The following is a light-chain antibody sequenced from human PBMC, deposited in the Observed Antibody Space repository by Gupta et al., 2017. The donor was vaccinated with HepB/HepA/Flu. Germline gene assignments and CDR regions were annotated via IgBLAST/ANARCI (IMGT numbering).Light chain of an antibody. CDR3: QQRSNGHPLLT. CDR1: QSVSSY. J-gene: IGKJ3*01. CDR2: DAS. V-gene: IGKV3D-11*02. Sequence: EIVLTQSPATLSLSPGERATLSCRASQSVSSYLAWYQKKPGQAPRLLIYDASNRAKGIPARFSGSGDGTDFNLTISSREPEDFAVYYCQQRSNGHPLLTFGHGTKVDIK.